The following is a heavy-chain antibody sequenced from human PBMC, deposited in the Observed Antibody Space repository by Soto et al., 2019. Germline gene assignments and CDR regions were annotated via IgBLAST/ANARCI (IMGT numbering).Heavy chain of an antibody. J-gene: IGHJ4*02. CDR2: ISAYNGNT. CDR1: GYTFTSYG. CDR3: ARDRAPYGGNSFANY. Sequence: ASVKVSCKASGYTFTSYGISWVRQAPGQGLEWMGWISAYNGNTNYAQKLQGRVTMTTDTSTSTAYMELRSLRSDDTAVYYCARDRAPYGGNSFANYWGQGTLVTVSS. V-gene: IGHV1-18*01. D-gene: IGHD4-17*01.